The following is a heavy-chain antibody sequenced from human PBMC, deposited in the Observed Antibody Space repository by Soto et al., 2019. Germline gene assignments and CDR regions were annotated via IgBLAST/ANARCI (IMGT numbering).Heavy chain of an antibody. CDR3: ARVDYRDNGDGFDV. Sequence: QVQLQQSGLGLVKPSQTLSLTCGISGDSVSRISAAWHWIRQSPSGGLEWLGRTSYRSKWYTDYSVSMKSRITINSDTSKIQFSLEVRSVTPEDTAMYYCARVDYRDNGDGFDVWGQGTMVTVSS. CDR2: TSYRSKWYT. V-gene: IGHV6-1*01. J-gene: IGHJ3*01. D-gene: IGHD4-17*01. CDR1: GDSVSRISAA.